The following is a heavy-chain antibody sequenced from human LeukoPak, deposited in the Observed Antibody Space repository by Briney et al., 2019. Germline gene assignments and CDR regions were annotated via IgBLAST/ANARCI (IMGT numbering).Heavy chain of an antibody. Sequence: PSETLSLTCTVSGGSIRRYYWSWIRQPPGKGLEWIGYIYYSGSTNYNPSLKSRVTISIDTSKNQFSLKLSSVTAADTAVYYCVREKIAVAGSNNAFDIWGQGTMVTVSS. V-gene: IGHV4-59*01. CDR2: IYYSGST. J-gene: IGHJ3*02. CDR3: VREKIAVAGSNNAFDI. D-gene: IGHD6-19*01. CDR1: GGSIRRYY.